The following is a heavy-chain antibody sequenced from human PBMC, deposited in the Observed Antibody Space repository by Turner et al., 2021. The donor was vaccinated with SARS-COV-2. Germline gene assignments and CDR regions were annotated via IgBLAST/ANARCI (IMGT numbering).Heavy chain of an antibody. CDR3: ARHGDYCFAH. CDR2: IRPDVSDQ. V-gene: IGHV3-7*01. Sequence: EVQLVESGGALVQPGGSLRLSCAASGFTFSTYWRAWVRHAPGKGLEWVSHIRPDVSDQYYVGSLKGRFTISRDNVENSLFLQMNSLRAEDTAVYYCARHGDYCFAHWGQGTLLTVSS. D-gene: IGHD4-17*01. CDR1: GFTFSTYW. J-gene: IGHJ4*02.